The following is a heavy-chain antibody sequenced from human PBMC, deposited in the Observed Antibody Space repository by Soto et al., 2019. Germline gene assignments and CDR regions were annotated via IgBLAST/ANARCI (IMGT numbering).Heavy chain of an antibody. V-gene: IGHV1-58*01. D-gene: IGHD2-8*01. J-gene: IGHJ4*02. Sequence: SVKVSCKASGFTFTSSAFQWVRQARGQRLEWIGWIAVGSGYTNYAQRFQDRVTLTRDMSTATTYMELSRLTSEDTAIYYCEADATAWQQMVPSDYWGQGTLVTVSS. CDR2: IAVGSGYT. CDR3: EADATAWQQMVPSDY. CDR1: GFTFTSSA.